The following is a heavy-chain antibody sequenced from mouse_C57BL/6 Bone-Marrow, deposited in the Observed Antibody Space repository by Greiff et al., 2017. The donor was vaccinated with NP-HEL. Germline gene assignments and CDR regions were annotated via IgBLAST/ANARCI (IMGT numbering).Heavy chain of an antibody. Sequence: EVKLMESGGGLVKPGGSLKLSCAASGFTFSDYGMHWVRQAPEKGLEWVAYISSGSSTIYYADTVKGRFTISRDNAKNTLFLQMTSLRSEDTAMYYCASRVYGSSDFDYWGQGTTLTVSS. CDR3: ASRVYGSSDFDY. CDR1: GFTFSDYG. CDR2: ISSGSSTI. V-gene: IGHV5-17*01. D-gene: IGHD1-1*01. J-gene: IGHJ2*01.